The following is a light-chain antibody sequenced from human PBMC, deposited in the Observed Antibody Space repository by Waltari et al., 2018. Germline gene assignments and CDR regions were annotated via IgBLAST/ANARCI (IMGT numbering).Light chain of an antibody. V-gene: IGLV2-14*03. CDR1: SSDVGGYNY. CDR2: DVS. CDR3: SSYTSSSTWV. J-gene: IGLJ3*02. Sequence: QSALTHPASVSGSPGQSITLPCPGTSSDVGGYNYLPWYQQHPGKAPKLMIYDVSNRPSGVSNRFSGSKSGNTASLTISGLQAEDEADYYCSSYTSSSTWVFGGGTKLTVL.